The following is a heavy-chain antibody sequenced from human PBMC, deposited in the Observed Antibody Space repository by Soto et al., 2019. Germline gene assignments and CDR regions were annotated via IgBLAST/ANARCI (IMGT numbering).Heavy chain of an antibody. J-gene: IGHJ4*01. Sequence: LRLSCAASGFPFNNYAMSWVRQAPGQGLEWVSGISARGSSLFYVASVKGRFTVSRDKSKNTVYLQMNSLRAEDTAVCYCARPFDCSSPSCYPRYNLDLQLAYWGQGTLVTVSS. V-gene: IGHV3-23*01. CDR1: GFPFNNYA. CDR3: ARPFDCSSPSCYPRYNLDLQLAY. CDR2: ISARGSSL. D-gene: IGHD2-2*01.